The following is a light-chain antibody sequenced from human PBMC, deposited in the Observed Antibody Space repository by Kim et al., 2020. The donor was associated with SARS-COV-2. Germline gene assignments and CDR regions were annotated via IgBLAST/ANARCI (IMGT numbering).Light chain of an antibody. CDR2: DTS. Sequence: SPAESTAPARSASQTVSSNFVAWYQQKPGQTTILLIYDTSSRATGIPARFSGSGSGTEFTLTISTLQSEDFAVYYCQQYSNWTLTFGQGTKVGIK. CDR3: QQYSNWTLT. V-gene: IGKV3D-15*01. J-gene: IGKJ1*01. CDR1: QTVSSN.